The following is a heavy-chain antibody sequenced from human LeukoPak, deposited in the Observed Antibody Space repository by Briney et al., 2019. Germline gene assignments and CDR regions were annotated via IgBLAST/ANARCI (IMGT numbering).Heavy chain of an antibody. J-gene: IGHJ5*02. V-gene: IGHV3-15*01. CDR2: IKSKTDGGTT. CDR3: AKDPAWWLVRSNWFDP. Sequence: GGSLRLSCAASGFTFSNAWMSWVRQAPGKGLEWVGRIKSKTDGGTTDYAAPVKGRFTISRDNSKNTLYLQMNSLRAEDTAVYYCAKDPAWWLVRSNWFDPWGQGTLVTVSS. CDR1: GFTFSNAW. D-gene: IGHD6-19*01.